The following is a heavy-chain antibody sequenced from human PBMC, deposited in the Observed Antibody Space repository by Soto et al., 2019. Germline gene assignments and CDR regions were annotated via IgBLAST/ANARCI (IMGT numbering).Heavy chain of an antibody. CDR1: GGSISSYY. CDR2: IYYSGST. Sequence: SETLSLTCTVSGGSISSYYWSWIRQPPGKGLEWIGYIYYSGSTNYNPSLKSRVTISVDTSKNQFSLKLSSVTAADTAVYYCARDFPEAAAGTAGTDYWGQGTLVTVSS. D-gene: IGHD6-13*01. CDR3: ARDFPEAAAGTAGTDY. V-gene: IGHV4-59*01. J-gene: IGHJ4*02.